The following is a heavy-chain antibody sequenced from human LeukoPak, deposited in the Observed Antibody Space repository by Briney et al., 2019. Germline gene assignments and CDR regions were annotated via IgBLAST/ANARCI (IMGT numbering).Heavy chain of an antibody. D-gene: IGHD3-22*01. J-gene: IGHJ4*02. V-gene: IGHV4-4*02. CDR2: IYHFGTT. CDR1: GGSISDDNW. CDR3: AKSAYSKSRYDY. Sequence: PSETLSLTCAVSGGSISDDNWWSWVRQPPGMGLEWIGEIYHFGTTNYNPSLRSRVTISVDKSNNQFSLNLTSVTAADTAVYYCAKSAYSKSRYDYWAQGILVTVSS.